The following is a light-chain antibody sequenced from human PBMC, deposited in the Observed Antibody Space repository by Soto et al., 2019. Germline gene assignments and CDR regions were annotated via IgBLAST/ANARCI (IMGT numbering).Light chain of an antibody. CDR3: CSYAGNSAFV. Sequence: QSALIQPASVSGTPGQSITLSCIGTTSDFGNYNLGSWYQHYPGQAPKLIMYEGSRRPSGVSDRFSGSKSGGTASLTISGLQAEDEANYYCCSYAGNSAFVFGGGTELTVL. CDR2: EGS. J-gene: IGLJ3*02. CDR1: TSDFGNYNL. V-gene: IGLV2-23*03.